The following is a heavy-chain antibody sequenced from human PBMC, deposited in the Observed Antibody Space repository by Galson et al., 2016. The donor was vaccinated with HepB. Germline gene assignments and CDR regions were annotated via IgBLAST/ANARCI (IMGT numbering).Heavy chain of an antibody. V-gene: IGHV3-53*01. CDR3: ARKGDHTDAFDI. Sequence: SLRLSCAASEFIVSYTYMSWVRQAPGKGLEWVSVIYSSGTTYYADSVKGRFTISRDNSKNTLYLRMNSLRAEDTAVYYCARKGDHTDAFDIWGQGTMVTVSS. D-gene: IGHD2-21*01. CDR2: IYSSGTT. CDR1: EFIVSYTY. J-gene: IGHJ3*02.